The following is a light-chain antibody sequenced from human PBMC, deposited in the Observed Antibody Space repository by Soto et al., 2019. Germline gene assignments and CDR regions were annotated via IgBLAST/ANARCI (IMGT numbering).Light chain of an antibody. CDR2: DAS. J-gene: IGKJ1*01. CDR1: QSISSW. CDR3: QQYNNWPPWT. Sequence: IQMTQSPSTLSASVVDRVTITCRASQSISSWLAWYQQKPGKAPKLLIYDASSLESGVPSRFSGSGSETEFTLTISSLQSEDYAIYYCQQYNNWPPWTFGQGTKVDIK. V-gene: IGKV1-5*01.